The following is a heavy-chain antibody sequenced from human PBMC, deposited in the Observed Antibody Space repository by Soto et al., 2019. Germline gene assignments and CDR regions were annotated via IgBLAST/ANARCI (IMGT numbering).Heavy chain of an antibody. CDR2: MYSSGTT. V-gene: IGHV3-66*01. D-gene: IGHD3-10*01. CDR1: GFTFSDYY. CDR3: ARDFFGPFGEPLFKPHNWFDP. Sequence: PGGSLRLSCAASGFTFSDYYMSWIRQAPGKGLEWVSVMYSSGTTYYADSVKGRFTISRDNSKNTLYLQMNSLRAEDTAVYYCARDFFGPFGEPLFKPHNWFDPWGQGTLVTVSS. J-gene: IGHJ5*02.